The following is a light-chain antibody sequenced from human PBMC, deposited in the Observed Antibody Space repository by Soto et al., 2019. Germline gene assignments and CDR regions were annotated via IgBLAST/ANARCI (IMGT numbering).Light chain of an antibody. CDR2: DSS. V-gene: IGKV3D-20*01. J-gene: IGKJ5*01. Sequence: IVLTQSPATLSLSPGERATLSCGASQSVSSYLAWYQQKPGLAPRLVIYDSSIRATGIPDRFSGSGSGTDVTLTISRLEPEDFAMYFCQQYGNSPQITFGHGTRLEI. CDR1: QSVSSY. CDR3: QQYGNSPQIT.